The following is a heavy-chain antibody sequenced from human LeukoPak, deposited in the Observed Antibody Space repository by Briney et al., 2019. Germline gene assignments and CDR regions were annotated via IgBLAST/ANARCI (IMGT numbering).Heavy chain of an antibody. J-gene: IGHJ4*02. D-gene: IGHD3-22*01. CDR3: ARGGGAPYYYDSSGYYLRSGCFDY. V-gene: IGHV1-69*05. CDR2: SIPIFGTA. CDR1: GGTFSIYA. Sequence: ASVTLSCNASGGTFSIYAISCVRQATGQALEWMGGSIPIFGTANYAQKFQGRVTMTRDTSTSTVYMELSSLRSEDTAVYYCARGGGAPYYYDSSGYYLRSGCFDYWGQGTLVTVPS.